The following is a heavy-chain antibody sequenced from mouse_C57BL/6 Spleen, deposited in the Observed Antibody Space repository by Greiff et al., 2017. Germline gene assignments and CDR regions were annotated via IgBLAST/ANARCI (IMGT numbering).Heavy chain of an antibody. Sequence: VQLQQSGAELMKPGASVKLSCKATGYTFTGYWIEWVKQRPGHGLEWIGEILPGSGSTNYNEKFKGKATFTADTSSNTAYMQLSSLTTEDSAIXYCASGTFTTGVAGYFDVWGTGTTVTVSS. V-gene: IGHV1-9*01. CDR2: ILPGSGST. J-gene: IGHJ1*03. D-gene: IGHD1-1*01. CDR3: ASGTFTTGVAGYFDV. CDR1: GYTFTGYW.